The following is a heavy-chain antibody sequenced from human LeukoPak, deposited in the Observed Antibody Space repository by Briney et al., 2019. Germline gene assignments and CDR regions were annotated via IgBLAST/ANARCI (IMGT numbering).Heavy chain of an antibody. CDR2: INTNTGNP. D-gene: IGHD3-3*01. CDR3: ATRLRFLEWLLNGGMDV. Sequence: ASVKVSCKASGYPFTSYAMNWVRQAPGQGLEWMGWINTNTGNPTYAQGFTGRFVFSLDTSVSTAYLQISSLKAEDTAVYYCATRLRFLEWLLNGGMDVWGQGTTVTVSS. J-gene: IGHJ6*02. V-gene: IGHV7-4-1*02. CDR1: GYPFTSYA.